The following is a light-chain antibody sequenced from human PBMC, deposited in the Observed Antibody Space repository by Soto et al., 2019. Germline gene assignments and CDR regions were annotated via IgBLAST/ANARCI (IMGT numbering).Light chain of an antibody. V-gene: IGLV2-14*03. Sequence: QSVLTQPASVSGSPGQSITISCTGTSSDVGGFNYVSWYQQHPGKAPKLMIYDVTNRPSGVSFRFSGSKSGNTASLTISWLQAEDEADYYYNSYTSSSTYVFGTGTKATVL. CDR2: DVT. CDR3: NSYTSSSTYV. J-gene: IGLJ1*01. CDR1: SSDVGGFNY.